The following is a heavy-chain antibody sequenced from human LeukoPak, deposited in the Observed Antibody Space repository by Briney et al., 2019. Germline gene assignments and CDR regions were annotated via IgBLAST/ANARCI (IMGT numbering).Heavy chain of an antibody. CDR1: GGSISSGDYY. V-gene: IGHV4-30-4*01. CDR3: ARTGSLYGSGSYYTGTHNLYFDY. CDR2: IYYSGST. Sequence: PSETLSLTCTVSGGSISSGDYYWSWIRQPPGKGLEWIGYIYYSGSTYYNPSLKSRVTISVDTSKNQFSLKLSSVTAADTAVYYCARTGSLYGSGSYYTGTHNLYFDYWGQGTLVTVSS. D-gene: IGHD3-10*01. J-gene: IGHJ4*02.